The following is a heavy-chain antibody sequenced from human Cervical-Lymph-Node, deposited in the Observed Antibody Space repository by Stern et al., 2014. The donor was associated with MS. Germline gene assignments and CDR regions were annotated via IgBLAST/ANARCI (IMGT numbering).Heavy chain of an antibody. Sequence: QVQLVQSGAEVKKPGSSVKVSCKASGGTFNTNVISWVRQAPGQGLEWMGGIIPIFGTALYAQKFQGRVTITANESTRAVYIELSSLRSEDTPVYYCARAAYSTSSYNYWGQGTLVIVSS. CDR1: GGTFNTNV. V-gene: IGHV1-69*01. CDR2: IIPIFGTA. D-gene: IGHD6-6*01. CDR3: ARAAYSTSSYNY. J-gene: IGHJ4*02.